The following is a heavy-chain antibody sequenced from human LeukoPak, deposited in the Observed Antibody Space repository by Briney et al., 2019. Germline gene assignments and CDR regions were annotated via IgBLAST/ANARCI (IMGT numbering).Heavy chain of an antibody. D-gene: IGHD4-17*01. CDR2: IRSKANSYAT. J-gene: IGHJ2*01. CDR1: GFTFSGSA. Sequence: GGSLRLSCAASGFTFSGSAMHWVRQASGKGLEWVGRIRSKANSYATAYAASVKGRFTISRDDSKNTAYLQMNSLKTEDTAVYYCTRLHGDYWYFDLWGRGTPVTVSS. V-gene: IGHV3-73*01. CDR3: TRLHGDYWYFDL.